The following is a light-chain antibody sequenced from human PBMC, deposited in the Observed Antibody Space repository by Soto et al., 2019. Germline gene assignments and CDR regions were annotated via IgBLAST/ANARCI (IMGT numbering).Light chain of an antibody. J-gene: IGLJ2*01. CDR2: EAS. Sequence: QSVLTQPASVSGSPGQSITISCTGTSSDVGGYTYVSWYQQHPGKAPKLMIFEASNRPSGVSNRFSGSKSGNTASLTISGLQAEDEADYYCSSYINTNTLVFAGGTKLTVL. CDR3: SSYINTNTLV. CDR1: SSDVGGYTY. V-gene: IGLV2-14*01.